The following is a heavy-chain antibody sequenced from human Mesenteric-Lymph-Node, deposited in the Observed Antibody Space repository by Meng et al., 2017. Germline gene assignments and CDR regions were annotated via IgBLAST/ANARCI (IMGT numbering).Heavy chain of an antibody. CDR1: GFTFSSYE. Sequence: GGSLRLSCAASGFTFSSYEMNWVRQAPGKGLEWVSYISSSGSTIYYADSVKGRFTISRDNAKNSLYLQINSLRAEDTAVYYCVRDGFDPRFGGGHYYYYGMDVWGQGITVTVSS. J-gene: IGHJ6*02. V-gene: IGHV3-48*03. D-gene: IGHD3-10*01. CDR3: VRDGFDPRFGGGHYYYYGMDV. CDR2: ISSSGSTI.